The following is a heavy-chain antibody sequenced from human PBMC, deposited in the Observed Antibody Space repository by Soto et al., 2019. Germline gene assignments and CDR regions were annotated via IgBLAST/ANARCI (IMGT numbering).Heavy chain of an antibody. D-gene: IGHD3-9*01. CDR3: ARDGKGDYYLLTGYYNYYGMDV. Sequence: ASVKVSCKASGYSFTGYSLHWVRQAPGQGLEWMGWINPNSGGTNYAQKFQGRVTMTRDTSISLAYMELSRLRSDDTAVYYCARDGKGDYYLLTGYYNYYGMDVWGQGTTVTVSS. V-gene: IGHV1-2*02. CDR2: INPNSGGT. J-gene: IGHJ6*02. CDR1: GYSFTGYS.